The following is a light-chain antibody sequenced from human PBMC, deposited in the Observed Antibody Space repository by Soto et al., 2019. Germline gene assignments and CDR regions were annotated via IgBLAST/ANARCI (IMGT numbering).Light chain of an antibody. CDR2: GAS. V-gene: IGKV3-20*01. J-gene: IGKJ2*01. CDR1: QSVSSSY. CDR3: QQYGRSPPYT. Sequence: EIVLTQSPGTLSLSPGERATLSCRASQSVSSSYLAWYQQKPGQAPSLLIYGASSRATGIPDRFSGSGSGKDFALAISRLEPEDFAVYYCQQYGRSPPYTFGQGTKLEIK.